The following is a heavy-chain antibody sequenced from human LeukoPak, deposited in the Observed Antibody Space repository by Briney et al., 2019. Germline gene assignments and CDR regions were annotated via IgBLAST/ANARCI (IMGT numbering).Heavy chain of an antibody. Sequence: SETLSLTCTVSGGSISSYYWGWIRQPPGKGLEWIGSIYYSGSTYYNPSLKSRVTISVDTSKNQFSLKLSSVTAADTAVYYCARQGGLYCSSTSCYELDAFDIWGQGTMVTVSS. D-gene: IGHD2-2*01. V-gene: IGHV4-39*01. CDR3: ARQGGLYCSSTSCYELDAFDI. CDR2: IYYSGST. J-gene: IGHJ3*02. CDR1: GGSISSYY.